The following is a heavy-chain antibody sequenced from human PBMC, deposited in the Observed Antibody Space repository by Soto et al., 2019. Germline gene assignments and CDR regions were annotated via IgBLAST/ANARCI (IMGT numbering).Heavy chain of an antibody. CDR3: AREGFLRGVQGYDFWSGYYTDYYYYMDV. CDR2: IKQDGSEK. V-gene: IGHV3-7*01. Sequence: GGSLRLSCAASGFTFSSYWMSWVRQAPGKGLEWVANIKQDGSEKYYVDSVKGRFTISRDNAKNSLYLQMNSLRAEDTAVYYCAREGFLRGVQGYDFWSGYYTDYYYYMDVWGKGTTVTVSS. CDR1: GFTFSSYW. D-gene: IGHD3-3*01. J-gene: IGHJ6*03.